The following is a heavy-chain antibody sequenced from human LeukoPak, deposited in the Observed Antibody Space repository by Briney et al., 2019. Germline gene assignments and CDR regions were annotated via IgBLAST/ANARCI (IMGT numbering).Heavy chain of an antibody. V-gene: IGHV3-15*01. CDR1: GFTLSNAW. D-gene: IGHD1-26*01. CDR3: TTDYSGSYPSLDY. Sequence: GGSLRLSCAASGFTLSNAWMSWVRQPPGKGLEWVGRIKSKTDGGTTDYAAPVKGRFTISRDDSKNTLYLQMNSLKTEDTAVYYCTTDYSGSYPSLDYWGQGTLVTVSS. CDR2: IKSKTDGGTT. J-gene: IGHJ4*02.